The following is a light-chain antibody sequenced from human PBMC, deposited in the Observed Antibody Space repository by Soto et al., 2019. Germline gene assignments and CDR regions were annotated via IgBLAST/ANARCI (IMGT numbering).Light chain of an antibody. Sequence: EIVLTQSPATLSLSPGERATLSCRASQSVTNYLAWYQQNPGQAPRLLIYDASNRATGIPARFSGSGSGTDFILTISSLEPEHFAVYYCQQRSNWPSGTFGQGTKVEIK. CDR1: QSVTNY. CDR2: DAS. J-gene: IGKJ1*01. V-gene: IGKV3-11*01. CDR3: QQRSNWPSGT.